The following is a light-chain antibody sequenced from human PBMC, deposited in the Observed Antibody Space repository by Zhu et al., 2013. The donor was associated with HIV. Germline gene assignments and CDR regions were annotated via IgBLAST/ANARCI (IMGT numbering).Light chain of an antibody. CDR1: NIGSKS. CDR3: QVWDSSSDHPV. CDR2: DDS. J-gene: IGLJ3*02. V-gene: IGLV3-21*04. Sequence: SYVLTQPPSVSVAPGKTAKITCGGNNIGSKSVHWYQQKPGQAPVLVIYDDSDRPSAIPERFSGSNSGNTATLTISGVEAGDEADYYCQVWDSSSDHPVFGGGTKLTVL.